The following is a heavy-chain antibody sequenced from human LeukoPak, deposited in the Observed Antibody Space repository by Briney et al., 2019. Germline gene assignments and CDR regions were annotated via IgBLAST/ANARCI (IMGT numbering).Heavy chain of an antibody. Sequence: SETLSLTCTVSGGSISGNSFYWGWIRQPPGKGLECIGSISYTGNTYYNPSLKSRVTISVDKSKNQCSLKLRSVTAADTAVFYCARQWPYYNTLTGAISGLYFDYWGQGALVTVSS. CDR2: ISYTGNT. CDR3: ARQWPYYNTLTGAISGLYFDY. D-gene: IGHD3-9*01. CDR1: GGSISGNSFY. V-gene: IGHV4-39*01. J-gene: IGHJ4*02.